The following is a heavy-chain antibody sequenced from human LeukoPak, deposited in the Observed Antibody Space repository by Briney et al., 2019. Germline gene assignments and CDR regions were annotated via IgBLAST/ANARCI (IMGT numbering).Heavy chain of an antibody. CDR1: GGTFNNYV. CDR2: VSPILGTP. Sequence: SVKVSCKASGGTFNNYVVNWVRQAPGQGLEWLGGVSPILGTPKYAQKFQGRVTITADDSTNTAYMELRSLNSEDTAVYFCARSVSSVQWGLRLSIRYFDYWGQGTLVTVSS. V-gene: IGHV1-69*13. J-gene: IGHJ4*02. CDR3: ARSVSSVQWGLRLSIRYFDY. D-gene: IGHD3-3*02.